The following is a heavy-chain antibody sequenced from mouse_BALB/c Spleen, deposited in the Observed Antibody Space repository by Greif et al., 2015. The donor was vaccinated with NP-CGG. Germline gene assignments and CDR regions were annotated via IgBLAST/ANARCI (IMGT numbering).Heavy chain of an antibody. J-gene: IGHJ4*01. Sequence: VQLQQPGPELVKPGASVKISCKTSGYTFTEYTMHWVKQSHGKSLEWNGGINPNNGGTSYNQKFKGKATLTVDKSSSTAYMELRSLTSEDSAVYYCARRYGNYPYYAMDYWGQGTSVTVSS. CDR1: GYTFTEYT. D-gene: IGHD2-10*02. CDR3: ARRYGNYPYYAMDY. V-gene: IGHV1-18*01. CDR2: INPNNGGT.